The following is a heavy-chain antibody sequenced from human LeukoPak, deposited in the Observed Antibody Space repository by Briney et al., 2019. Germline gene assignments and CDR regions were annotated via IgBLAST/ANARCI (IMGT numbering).Heavy chain of an antibody. V-gene: IGHV4-34*01. D-gene: IGHD2-2*01. Sequence: SETLSLTCAVYGGSFSGYCWSWIRQPPGKGLEWIGEINHSGSTNYNPSLKSRVTISVDTSKNQFSLKLTSVTAADTAVYYCARGSIPAASYYSYYAMDVWGQGTTVTVSS. CDR3: ARGSIPAASYYSYYAMDV. CDR2: INHSGST. CDR1: GGSFSGYC. J-gene: IGHJ6*02.